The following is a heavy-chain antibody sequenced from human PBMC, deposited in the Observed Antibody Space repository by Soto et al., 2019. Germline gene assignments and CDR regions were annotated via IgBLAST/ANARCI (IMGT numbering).Heavy chain of an antibody. J-gene: IGHJ6*03. Sequence: GGSLRLSCAASGFTFSSYAMSWVRQAPGKGLEWVSAISGSGGSTYYADSVKGRFTISRDNSKNTLYLQMNSLRAEDTAVYYCAKGYCSGGSCYFGDYYYYYMDVWGKGTTVTVSS. V-gene: IGHV3-23*01. CDR3: AKGYCSGGSCYFGDYYYYYMDV. CDR1: GFTFSSYA. D-gene: IGHD2-15*01. CDR2: ISGSGGST.